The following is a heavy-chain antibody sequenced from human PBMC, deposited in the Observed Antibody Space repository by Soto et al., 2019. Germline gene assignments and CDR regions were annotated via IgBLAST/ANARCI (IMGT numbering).Heavy chain of an antibody. CDR2: INPTGDTK. V-gene: IGHV1-46*01. CDR3: ARDLSYGDFDY. J-gene: IGHJ4*02. D-gene: IGHD4-17*01. Sequence: ASVKVSCKASGYTFTSNYVHWVRQAPGQGLEWMAVINPTGDTKAYAPKFQGRVTMTTDTSTSTAYMELRSLRSDDTAVYYCARDLSYGDFDYWGQGTLVTVSS. CDR1: GYTFTSNY.